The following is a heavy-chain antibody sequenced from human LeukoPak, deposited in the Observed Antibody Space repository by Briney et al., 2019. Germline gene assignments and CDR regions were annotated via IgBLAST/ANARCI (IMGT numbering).Heavy chain of an antibody. CDR1: GFTFSSYA. Sequence: GGSLRLSCAASGFTFSSYAMHWVRQAPGKGLEWVAVIAYDGSNKYYADSVKGRFTISRDDSKNTLYLQMNSLRPEDTAVYYCARSLVVGATYPYHWGQGTLVTVSS. J-gene: IGHJ5*02. D-gene: IGHD1-26*01. V-gene: IGHV3-30*04. CDR3: ARSLVVGATYPYH. CDR2: IAYDGSNK.